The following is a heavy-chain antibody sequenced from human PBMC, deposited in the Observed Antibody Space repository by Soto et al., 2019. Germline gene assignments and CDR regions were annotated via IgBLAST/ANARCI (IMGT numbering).Heavy chain of an antibody. CDR1: GFTFDDYG. J-gene: IGHJ6*02. CDR3: ARDNDYDILTGYYISGMDV. D-gene: IGHD3-9*01. CDR2: INWNGGST. Sequence: EVQLVESGGGVVRPGGSLRLSCAASGFTFDDYGMSWVRQAPGKGLEWVSGINWNGGSTGYADSVKGRFTISRDNAKNSLYLKMNSLRAEDTALYYCARDNDYDILTGYYISGMDVWGQGTTVTVSS. V-gene: IGHV3-20*04.